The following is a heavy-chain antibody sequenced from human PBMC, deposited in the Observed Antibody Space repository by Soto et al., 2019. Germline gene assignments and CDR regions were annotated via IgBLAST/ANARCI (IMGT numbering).Heavy chain of an antibody. V-gene: IGHV3-23*01. CDR1: GFTFSSYA. Sequence: PGGSLRLSCAASGFTFSSYALTWVRQAPGKGLEWVAEVSGSGTTTYYAPSVTGRFIISSDSSKNTLYLQMYSLRAEDTAIYYCAKALSELVSLGDFNCWGQGALVTVSS. CDR2: VSGSGTTT. D-gene: IGHD3-3*02. J-gene: IGHJ4*02. CDR3: AKALSELVSLGDFNC.